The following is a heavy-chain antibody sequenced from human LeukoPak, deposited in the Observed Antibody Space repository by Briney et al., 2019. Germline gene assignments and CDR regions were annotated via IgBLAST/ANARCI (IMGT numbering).Heavy chain of an antibody. Sequence: MTSETLSLTCTVSGGSISSGDYYWSWIRQPPGKGLEWIGYIYYSGSTYYNPSLKSRVTISVDTSKNQFSLKLSSVTAADTAVYYCARADYSNYVRFDYWGQGTLVTVSS. V-gene: IGHV4-30-4*08. CDR2: IYYSGST. D-gene: IGHD4-11*01. J-gene: IGHJ4*02. CDR1: GGSISSGDYY. CDR3: ARADYSNYVRFDY.